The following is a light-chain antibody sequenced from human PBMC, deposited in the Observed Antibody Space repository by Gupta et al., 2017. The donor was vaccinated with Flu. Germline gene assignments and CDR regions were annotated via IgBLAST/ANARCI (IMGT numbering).Light chain of an antibody. CDR3: QQYKIYPLT. V-gene: IGKV1-16*01. CDR1: QGINSY. CDR2: AAS. Sequence: RAASIGDRVTITCRASQGINSYLAWFQQKPGKAPESLIYAASTLQSGVPSRFSGSGSGTDFILTISSLQAEDSATYSCQQYKIYPLTLGGGT. J-gene: IGKJ4*01.